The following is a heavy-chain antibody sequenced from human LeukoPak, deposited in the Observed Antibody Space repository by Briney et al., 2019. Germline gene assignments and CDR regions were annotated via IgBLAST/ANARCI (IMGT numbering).Heavy chain of an antibody. D-gene: IGHD3-22*01. CDR1: GASISGYY. J-gene: IGHJ4*02. Sequence: SETLSLTCTVCGASISGYYWGWIRQPPGKGLEWIGYIYYSGSTYYNPSLKSRVTISVDTSKNQFSLKLSSVTAADTAVYYCARLNSSGYYLYSSFDYWGQGTLVTVSS. CDR3: ARLNSSGYYLYSSFDY. CDR2: IYYSGST. V-gene: IGHV4-59*04.